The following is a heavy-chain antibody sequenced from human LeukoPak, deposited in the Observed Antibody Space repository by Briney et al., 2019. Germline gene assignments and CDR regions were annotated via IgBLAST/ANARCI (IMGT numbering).Heavy chain of an antibody. J-gene: IGHJ4*02. V-gene: IGHV1-69*13. Sequence: SVKVSCKTSGGTFSSYAISWVRQAPGQGLEWMGGIIPIFGTANYAQKFQGRVTITADESTSTAYMELSSLRSEDTAVYYCARAGSHYDILTGYLSFDYWGQGTLVTVSS. CDR1: GGTFSSYA. CDR3: ARAGSHYDILTGYLSFDY. D-gene: IGHD3-9*01. CDR2: IIPIFGTA.